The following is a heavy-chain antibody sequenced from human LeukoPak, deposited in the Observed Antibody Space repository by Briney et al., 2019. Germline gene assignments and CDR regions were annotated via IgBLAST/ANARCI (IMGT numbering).Heavy chain of an antibody. CDR2: IYYSGST. CDR3: ASSSITMVRGVIYTYDY. CDR1: GGSISSSSYY. Sequence: PSETLSLTCTASGGSISSSSYYWGWIRQPPGKGLEWIGSIYYSGSTYYNPSLKSRVTISVDTSKNQFSLKLSSVTAADTAVYYCASSSITMVRGVIYTYDYWGQGTLVTVSS. D-gene: IGHD3-10*01. J-gene: IGHJ4*02. V-gene: IGHV4-39*01.